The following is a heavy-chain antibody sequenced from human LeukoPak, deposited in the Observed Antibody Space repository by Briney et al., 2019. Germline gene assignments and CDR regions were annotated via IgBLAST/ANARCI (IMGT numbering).Heavy chain of an antibody. CDR3: ARAPRDSSSSNYMRRFDY. V-gene: IGHV4-38-2*01. D-gene: IGHD3-22*01. Sequence: SGTLSLTCAVSGYSISSDNYWVWIRQPPGQGLEWTGGIYHSGSTYYNPSLKSRVTMSVDTSKNQFSLKLSSVTAADTAVYYCARAPRDSSSSNYMRRFDYWGQGTLVTASS. CDR1: GYSISSDNY. J-gene: IGHJ4*02. CDR2: IYHSGST.